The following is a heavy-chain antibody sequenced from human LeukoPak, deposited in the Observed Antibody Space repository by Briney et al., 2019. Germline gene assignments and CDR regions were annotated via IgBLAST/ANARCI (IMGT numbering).Heavy chain of an antibody. J-gene: IGHJ4*02. CDR3: ARGGRGYSYGREPWDY. D-gene: IGHD5-18*01. CDR1: GGSISSYY. V-gene: IGHV4-4*07. Sequence: SETLSLTCTVSGGSISSYYWSWIRQPAGKGLEWIGRIYTSGSTNYNPSLKSRVTMSVDTSKNQFSLKLSSVTAADTAVYYCARGGRGYSYGREPWDYWGQGTLVTVSS. CDR2: IYTSGST.